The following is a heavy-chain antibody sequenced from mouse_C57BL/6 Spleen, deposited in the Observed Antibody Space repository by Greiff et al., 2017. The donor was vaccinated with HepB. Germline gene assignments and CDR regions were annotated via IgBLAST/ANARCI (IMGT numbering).Heavy chain of an antibody. CDR1: GYTFTSYW. CDR3: ARSYYDYNYYAMDY. Sequence: QVQLQQPGAELVKPGASVKLSCKASGYTFTSYWMHWVKQRPGQGLEWIGMIHPNSGSTNYNEKFKSKATLTVDKSSSTAYMQLSSLTSEDSAVYYCARSYYDYNYYAMDYWGQGTSVTVSS. D-gene: IGHD2-4*01. J-gene: IGHJ4*01. V-gene: IGHV1-64*01. CDR2: IHPNSGST.